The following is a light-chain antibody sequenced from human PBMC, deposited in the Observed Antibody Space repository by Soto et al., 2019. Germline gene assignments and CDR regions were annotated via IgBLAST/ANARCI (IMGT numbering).Light chain of an antibody. Sequence: IQMTQSPSTLSASLGDRVTMTCRASQSLDRDYLAWYQQKPGKAPNLLIYKASTLESGVPSRFSGGGSGTAFTLTISSLQPDDFAIYYCHQYDSYPRTFGQGTKVDLK. CDR3: HQYDSYPRT. V-gene: IGKV1-5*03. J-gene: IGKJ1*01. CDR2: KAS. CDR1: QSLDRDY.